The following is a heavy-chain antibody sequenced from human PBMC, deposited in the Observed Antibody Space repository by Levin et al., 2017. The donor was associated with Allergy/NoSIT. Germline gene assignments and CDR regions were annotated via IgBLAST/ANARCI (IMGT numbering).Heavy chain of an antibody. J-gene: IGHJ4*02. CDR1: GFTFITYW. D-gene: IGHD1-1*01. Sequence: GGSLRLSCAASGFTFITYWMHWVRQAPGKGLVWVSRINSDGSSTSYADSVKGRFTISRDNAKNTLYLQMNSLRAEDTAMYYCARVFMEVSNWNPSDYWGQGTLVTVSS. V-gene: IGHV3-74*01. CDR3: ARVFMEVSNWNPSDY. CDR2: INSDGSST.